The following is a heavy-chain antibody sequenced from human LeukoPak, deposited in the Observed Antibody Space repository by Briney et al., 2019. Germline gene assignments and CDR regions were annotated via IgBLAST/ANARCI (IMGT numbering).Heavy chain of an antibody. CDR1: GGSFSGYY. CDR3: ARDLIVPVGLTGSGTYSTDY. Sequence: SETLSLTCAVYGGSFSGYYWSWIRQPPGKGLEWIGEINHSGSTNYNPSLKSRVTISVDTSKNQFSLKLSSVIAADTAVYYCARDLIVPVGLTGSGTYSTDYWGQGTLVTVSS. V-gene: IGHV4-34*01. D-gene: IGHD3-10*01. CDR2: INHSGST. J-gene: IGHJ4*02.